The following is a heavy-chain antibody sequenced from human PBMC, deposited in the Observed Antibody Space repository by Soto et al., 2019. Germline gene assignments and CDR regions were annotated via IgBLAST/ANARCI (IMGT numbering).Heavy chain of an antibody. V-gene: IGHV1-18*04. CDR3: ARGYNWNYYEEGLHI. CDR2: ISAYSGNT. J-gene: IGHJ3*02. Sequence: ASVKVSCKSSGYNFNTYGIVWVRHAPGQGLEWMGCISAYSGNTNYGQKFHGRVNMTTDTSTITAYMELKSLKSDDTAVYYCARGYNWNYYEEGLHIRGKGTMVTVSS. CDR1: GYNFNTYG. D-gene: IGHD1-7*01.